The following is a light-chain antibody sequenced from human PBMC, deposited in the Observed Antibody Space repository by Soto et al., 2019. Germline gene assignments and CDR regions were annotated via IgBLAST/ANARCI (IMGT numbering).Light chain of an antibody. J-gene: IGKJ2*01. CDR1: QSVSSN. CDR3: QQYNNLPYT. Sequence: EIVMTQSPATLSVSPGERATLSCRASQSVSSNLAWYQQKPGQAPRLLIYGASTRATGIPARCSGSGSGKECTRTISSLQSEDCAVYYCQQYNNLPYTFGQGTMMEIK. CDR2: GAS. V-gene: IGKV3-15*01.